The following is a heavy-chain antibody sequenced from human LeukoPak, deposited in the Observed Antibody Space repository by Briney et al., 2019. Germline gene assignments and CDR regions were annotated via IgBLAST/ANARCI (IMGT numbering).Heavy chain of an antibody. Sequence: GGSLRLSCAASGFTFSSYWMSWVRQAPGKGLEWVANIKQDGSEKYYVDSVKGRFTISRDNAKNSLYLQMNSLRAEDTAVYYCARDTHTPMVRGVMRFDPWGQGTLVTVSS. CDR3: ARDTHTPMVRGVMRFDP. V-gene: IGHV3-7*01. J-gene: IGHJ5*02. D-gene: IGHD3-10*01. CDR2: IKQDGSEK. CDR1: GFTFSSYW.